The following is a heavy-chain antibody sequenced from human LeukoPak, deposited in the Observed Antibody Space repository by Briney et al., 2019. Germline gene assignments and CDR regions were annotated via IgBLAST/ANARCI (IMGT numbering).Heavy chain of an antibody. J-gene: IGHJ4*02. CDR3: AKEYSNYAGLDY. CDR2: ISWNSGSI. CDR1: GFTFDDYA. V-gene: IGHV3-9*01. Sequence: GRSLRLSCAASGFTFDDYAMHWVRQAPGKGLEWVSGISWNSGSIGYADSVKGRFTISRDNAKNSLYLQMNSLRAEDTALYYCAKEYSNYAGLDYWGQGTLVTVSS. D-gene: IGHD4-11*01.